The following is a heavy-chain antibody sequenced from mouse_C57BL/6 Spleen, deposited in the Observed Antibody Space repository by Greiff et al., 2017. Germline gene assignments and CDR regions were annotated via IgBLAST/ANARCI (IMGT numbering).Heavy chain of an antibody. CDR1: GYTFTSYW. D-gene: IGHD2-5*01. Sequence: VQLQQPGAELVMPGASVQLSCKASGYTFTSYWMHWVKQRPGQGLEWIGEIDPSDSYTNYNQKFKGKSTLTVDKSSSTAYMQLSSLTSEDSAVYYCARRAPTIVTTWYVDVWGTGTTVTVSS. CDR3: ARRAPTIVTTWYVDV. J-gene: IGHJ1*03. V-gene: IGHV1-69*01. CDR2: IDPSDSYT.